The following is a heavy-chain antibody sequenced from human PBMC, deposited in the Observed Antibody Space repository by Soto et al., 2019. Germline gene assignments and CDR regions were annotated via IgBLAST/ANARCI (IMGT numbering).Heavy chain of an antibody. D-gene: IGHD3-22*01. J-gene: IGHJ4*02. CDR1: GVSISSGNW. CDR2: VYNDGSA. Sequence: SETLSLTCDVSGVSISSGNWWSWVRQPPGKGLEWIAEVYNDGSANYHPSLESRATISVDRSKNQFSLRLSSATAADTGKYYCARLVYDSRLNYLYFDHWGQGTLVTVS. V-gene: IGHV4-4*02. CDR3: ARLVYDSRLNYLYFDH.